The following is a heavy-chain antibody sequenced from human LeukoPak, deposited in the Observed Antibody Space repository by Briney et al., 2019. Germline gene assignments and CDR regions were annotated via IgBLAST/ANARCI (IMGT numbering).Heavy chain of an antibody. V-gene: IGHV4-61*02. CDR2: IYTSGST. CDR1: GGSMSSGSYY. Sequence: SETLSLTCTVSGGSMSSGSYYWSWIRQPAGKGLEWIGRIYTSGSTNYNPSLRSRVTISVDTSKNQFSLKLSSVTAADTAVYYCARRYNCFDPWGQGTLVTVSS. J-gene: IGHJ5*02. CDR3: ARRYNCFDP.